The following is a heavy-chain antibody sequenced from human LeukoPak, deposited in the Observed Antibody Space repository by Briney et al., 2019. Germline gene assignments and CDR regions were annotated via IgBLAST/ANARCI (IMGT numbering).Heavy chain of an antibody. V-gene: IGHV1-46*01. CDR1: GYTFTSYY. Sequence: ASVKVSCKASGYTFTSYYMHWVRQAPGQGLEWMGIINPSGGSTSYAQKFQGRVTMTRDTSTSIVYMELSSLRSEDTAVYYCARATHIVVVPAAISSFDPWGQGTLVTVSP. CDR3: ARATHIVVVPAAISSFDP. J-gene: IGHJ5*02. CDR2: INPSGGST. D-gene: IGHD2-2*01.